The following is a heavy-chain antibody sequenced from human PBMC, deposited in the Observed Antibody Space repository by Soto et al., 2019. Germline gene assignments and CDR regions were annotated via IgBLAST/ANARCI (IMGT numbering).Heavy chain of an antibody. Sequence: PALACAFCGGTLWISAYPLTLISQHPGQGLEWIASISYRGITYSNPSLKSRLSMSVDTSKNQFSLNLTSVTAADTVVYHCARMSATGTGCFDPGGQGSRAT. J-gene: IGHJ5*02. V-gene: IGHV4-31*11. CDR1: GGTLWISAYP. D-gene: IGHD6-13*01. CDR3: ARMSATGTGCFDP. CDR2: ISYRGIT.